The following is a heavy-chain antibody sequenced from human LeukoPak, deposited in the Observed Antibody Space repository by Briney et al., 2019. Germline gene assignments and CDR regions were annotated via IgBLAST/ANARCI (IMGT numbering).Heavy chain of an antibody. V-gene: IGHV3-11*04. CDR3: AKDLHYGSADY. J-gene: IGHJ4*02. Sequence: GGSLRLSCAASGFTFSDYYMSWIRQAPGKGLEWVSYISSSGSTIYYADSVKGRFTISRDNAKNALYLQMNSLRAEDTAVYYCAKDLHYGSADYWGQGTLVTVSS. CDR2: ISSSGSTI. D-gene: IGHD3-10*01. CDR1: GFTFSDYY.